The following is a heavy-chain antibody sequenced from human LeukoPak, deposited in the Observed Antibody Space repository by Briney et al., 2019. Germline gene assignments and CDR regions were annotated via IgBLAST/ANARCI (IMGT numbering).Heavy chain of an antibody. CDR2: IRSKAYGGTT. V-gene: IGHV3-49*03. Sequence: GGSLRLSCTASGFTFGDYAMSWFRQAPGKGLEWVGFIRSKAYGGTTEYAASVKGRFTISRDDSKSIAYLQMNGLKTEDTAVYYCTRATAVYDILTGYYEQFDYWGQGTLVTVSS. J-gene: IGHJ4*02. D-gene: IGHD3-9*01. CDR3: TRATAVYDILTGYYEQFDY. CDR1: GFTFGDYA.